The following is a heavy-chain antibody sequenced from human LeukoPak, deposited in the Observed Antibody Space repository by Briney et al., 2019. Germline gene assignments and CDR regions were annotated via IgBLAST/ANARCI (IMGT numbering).Heavy chain of an antibody. V-gene: IGHV1-69*01. CDR3: ARTVVVVPAAIPFDY. D-gene: IGHD2-2*02. CDR2: IIPIFGTA. Sequence: SVKVSRKASGGTFSSYAISWVRQAPGQGLEWMGGIIPIFGTANYAQKFQGGVTITADESTSTAYRELSSLRSEDTAVYYCARTVVVVPAAIPFDYWGQGTLVTVSS. CDR1: GGTFSSYA. J-gene: IGHJ4*02.